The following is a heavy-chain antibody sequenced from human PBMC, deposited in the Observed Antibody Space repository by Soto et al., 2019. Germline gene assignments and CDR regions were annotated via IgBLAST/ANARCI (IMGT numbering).Heavy chain of an antibody. D-gene: IGHD1-26*01. J-gene: IGHJ6*02. CDR3: ARWAVGAPRLYYYYYGMDV. Sequence: PGGSLRLPSAPSAFTFSSYWMSCIRQAPGKALEWVANISQEGREKYYVDSVTGRFTISRDNAKNSLYLQMNSLRAEDTAGYYCARWAVGAPRLYYYYYGMDVWGQGTTVTVSS. CDR1: AFTFSSYW. V-gene: IGHV3-7*01. CDR2: ISQEGREK.